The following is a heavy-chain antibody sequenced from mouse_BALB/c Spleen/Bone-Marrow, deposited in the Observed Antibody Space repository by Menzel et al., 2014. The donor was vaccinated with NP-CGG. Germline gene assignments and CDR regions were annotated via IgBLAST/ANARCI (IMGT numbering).Heavy chain of an antibody. CDR1: GYTFTSSW. J-gene: IGHJ2*01. Sequence: VQLQQSGSVLVRPGASVKLSCKASGYTFTSSWMHWAKQRPGQGLEWIGEIHPNSGNTNYNEKFKGKATLTVDTSSSTAYVDLSSLTSEDSAVYYCARGGYGNYYFDYWGQGSSYHSHSLL. D-gene: IGHD2-1*01. CDR2: IHPNSGNT. CDR3: ARGGYGNYYFDY. V-gene: IGHV1S130*01.